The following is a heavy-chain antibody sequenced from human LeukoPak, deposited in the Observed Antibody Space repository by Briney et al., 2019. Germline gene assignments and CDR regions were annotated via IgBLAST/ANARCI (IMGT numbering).Heavy chain of an antibody. V-gene: IGHV4-39*01. J-gene: IGHJ4*02. CDR1: SGSFSSYY. CDR3: ARQGQIDY. Sequence: SETPSLICAVYSGSFSSYYWGWIRQPPGKGLEWIGSIYYSGSTYYNPSLKSRVTISVDTSMNHVSLQLSSVTAADTAVYYCARQGQIDYWGQGTLVTVSS. CDR2: IYYSGST.